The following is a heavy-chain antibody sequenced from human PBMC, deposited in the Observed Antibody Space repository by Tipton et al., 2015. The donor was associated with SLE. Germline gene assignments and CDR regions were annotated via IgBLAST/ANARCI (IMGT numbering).Heavy chain of an antibody. D-gene: IGHD6-6*01. J-gene: IGHJ5*02. Sequence: SLRLSCAASGFTFSNFAMSWVRQAPGKGLEWVANIKQDGSERYYVDSVKGRFTISRDNAKNSVSLQMNSLRAEDTAVYYCARDAVGSSFDPWGQGTLVTVSS. V-gene: IGHV3-7*01. CDR2: IKQDGSER. CDR1: GFTFSNFA. CDR3: ARDAVGSSFDP.